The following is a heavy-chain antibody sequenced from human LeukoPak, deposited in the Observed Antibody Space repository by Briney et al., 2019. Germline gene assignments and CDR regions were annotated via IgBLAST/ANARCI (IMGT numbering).Heavy chain of an antibody. Sequence: SETLSLTCTVSGGPINISNYYWGWIRQPPGKGLEWIGSIYYSGTTYYNPSLESRVTISVDTSKTQFSLKLSSVTAADTAVYYCARHGGAWFDPWGQGTLVTVSS. CDR1: GGPINISNYY. CDR2: IYYSGTT. D-gene: IGHD3-16*01. V-gene: IGHV4-39*01. CDR3: ARHGGAWFDP. J-gene: IGHJ5*02.